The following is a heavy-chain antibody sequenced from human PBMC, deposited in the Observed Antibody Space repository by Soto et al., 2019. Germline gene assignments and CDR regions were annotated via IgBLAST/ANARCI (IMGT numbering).Heavy chain of an antibody. CDR3: ARDSSGGNAFTEYFQH. V-gene: IGHV3-30-3*01. CDR1: GFTFSSYA. Sequence: QVQVVESGGGVVQPGRSLRLSCAASGFTFSSYAMHWVRQAPGKGLEWVAVISYDGSNKYYADSVKGRFTISRDNSKNTLYLQMNSLRAEDTAVYYCARDSSGGNAFTEYFQHWGQGTLATVSS. CDR2: ISYDGSNK. D-gene: IGHD2-15*01. J-gene: IGHJ1*01.